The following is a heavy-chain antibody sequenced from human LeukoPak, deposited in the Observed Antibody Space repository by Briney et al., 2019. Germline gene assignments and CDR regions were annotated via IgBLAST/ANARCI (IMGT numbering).Heavy chain of an antibody. J-gene: IGHJ6*02. V-gene: IGHV3-48*01. D-gene: IGHD6-19*01. CDR1: GFSFNNYA. CDR3: ARDSYSSGWSITDYGMDV. CDR2: ISSSSSTI. Sequence: GGSLRLSCSASGFSFNNYAMSWIRQAPGKGLEWVSYISSSSSTIYYADSVKGRFTISRDNAKNSLYLQMNSLRAEDTAVYYCARDSYSSGWSITDYGMDVWGQGTTVTVSS.